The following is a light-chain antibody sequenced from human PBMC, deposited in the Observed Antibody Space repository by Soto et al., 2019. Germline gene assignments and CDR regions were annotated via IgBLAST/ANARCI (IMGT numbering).Light chain of an antibody. CDR2: DAS. Sequence: DIQMTQSPSTLSASVGDRVPITCRASQSISSWLAWYQQKPWKPPKLLIYDASGLESGLPSRFSGSGSGTEFPRTISRLQTDDCAIYYCQDYNSYSLSFGGGTKGEIK. J-gene: IGKJ4*01. CDR3: QDYNSYSLS. V-gene: IGKV1-5*01. CDR1: QSISSW.